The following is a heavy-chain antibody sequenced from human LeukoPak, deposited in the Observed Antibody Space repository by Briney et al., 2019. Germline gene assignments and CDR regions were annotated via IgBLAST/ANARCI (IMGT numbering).Heavy chain of an antibody. J-gene: IGHJ5*02. CDR3: AREENISGWYAH. V-gene: IGHV3-7*01. CDR2: IKQDGSEK. D-gene: IGHD6-19*01. CDR1: GFTSSSYW. Sequence: GGSLRLSCAASGFTSSSYWMSWVRQAPGKGLEWVANIKQDGSEKYYVDSVKGRFTISRDNAKNSLYLQMNSLRAEDTAVYYCAREENISGWYAHWGQGTLVTVSS.